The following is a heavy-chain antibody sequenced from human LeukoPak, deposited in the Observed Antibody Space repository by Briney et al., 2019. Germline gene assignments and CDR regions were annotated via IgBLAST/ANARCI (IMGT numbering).Heavy chain of an antibody. CDR2: IYYSGST. CDR1: GGSISSYY. D-gene: IGHD1-26*01. J-gene: IGHJ4*02. V-gene: IGHV4-59*08. Sequence: SETLSLTCTVSGGSISSYYWSWIRQPPGKGLEWIGYIYYSGSTNYNPSLKSRVTISVDTSKNRFSLKLSSVTAADTAVYYCAGGGSYYSFYYFDYWGQGTLVTVSS. CDR3: AGGGSYYSFYYFDY.